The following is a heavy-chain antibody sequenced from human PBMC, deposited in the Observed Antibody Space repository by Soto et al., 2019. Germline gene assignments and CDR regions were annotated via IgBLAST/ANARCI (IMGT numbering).Heavy chain of an antibody. CDR1: GFTFSSYA. V-gene: IGHV3-23*01. CDR3: AKDPRGIVGFGMDV. CDR2: ISGSGGST. J-gene: IGHJ6*02. Sequence: EVQLLESGGGLVQPGGSLRLSCAASGFTFSSYAMSWVHQAPGKGLEWVSAISGSGGSTYYADSVKGRFTISRDNSKNTLYLQMNSLRAEDTAVYYCAKDPRGIVGFGMDVWGQGTTVTVSS. D-gene: IGHD1-26*01.